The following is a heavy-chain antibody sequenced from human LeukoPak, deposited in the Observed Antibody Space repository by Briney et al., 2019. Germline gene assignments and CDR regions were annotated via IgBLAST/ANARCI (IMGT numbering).Heavy chain of an antibody. J-gene: IGHJ6*03. CDR1: GYSFTSYW. D-gene: IGHD6-13*01. V-gene: IGHV5-51*01. Sequence: GESLKISCKGSGYSFTSYWIGWVRQMPGKGLEWMGIIYPGDSDTRYSPSFQGQVTISADKSISTAYLEWSSLKASDTAIYYCARQGAAGKYYYYYMDVWGKGTTVTVSS. CDR2: IYPGDSDT. CDR3: ARQGAAGKYYYYYMDV.